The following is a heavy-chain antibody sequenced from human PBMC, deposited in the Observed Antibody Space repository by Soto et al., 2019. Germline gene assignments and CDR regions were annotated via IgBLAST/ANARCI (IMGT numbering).Heavy chain of an antibody. D-gene: IGHD6-13*01. J-gene: IGHJ1*01. CDR2: LYYGRSA. Sequence: SETLSLTCAVSGDSISSYYCMWIRQPPGKGLESIGYLYYGRSANYNPSLKSRVTLSVDTSTNQCSLTLSSMTAADTAVYYCARDLGSSWYPEYFQHWGQGTLVTVSS. V-gene: IGHV4-59*01. CDR3: ARDLGSSWYPEYFQH. CDR1: GDSISSYY.